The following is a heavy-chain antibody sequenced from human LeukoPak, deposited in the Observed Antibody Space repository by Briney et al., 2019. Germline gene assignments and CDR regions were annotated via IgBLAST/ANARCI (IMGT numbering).Heavy chain of an antibody. CDR2: IKSKTDGGTT. D-gene: IGHD3-3*01. Sequence: PGGSLRLSCAASGFTFSNAWMSWVRQAPGKGLEWVGRIKSKTDGGTTDYAATVKGRFTISRDDSKNTLYLQMNSLKTEDTAVYYCTIPEYYDFWSGFYFDYWGQGTLVTVSS. CDR3: TIPEYYDFWSGFYFDY. CDR1: GFTFSNAW. V-gene: IGHV3-15*01. J-gene: IGHJ4*02.